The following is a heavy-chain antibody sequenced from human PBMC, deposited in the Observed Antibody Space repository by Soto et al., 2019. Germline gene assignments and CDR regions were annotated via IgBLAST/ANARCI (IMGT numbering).Heavy chain of an antibody. D-gene: IGHD3-16*01. J-gene: IGHJ4*02. V-gene: IGHV4-30-4*01. CDR3: ARLGDYVLDY. Sequence: SETLSLTCSVSGASINSGDNFWSWIRQRPGKGLEWIGYIYYDGGTYYNPSLKSRVTLSVDTSRNQFSLKLSSVTAADTAVYYCARLGDYVLDYWGQGTLVTVSS. CDR2: IYYDGGT. CDR1: GASINSGDNF.